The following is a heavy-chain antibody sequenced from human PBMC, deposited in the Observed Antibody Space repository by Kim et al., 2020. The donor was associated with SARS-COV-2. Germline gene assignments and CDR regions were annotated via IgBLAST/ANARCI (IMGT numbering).Heavy chain of an antibody. CDR2: IRHDASII. CDR1: GFPFSAHP. CDR3: ARDMLITGADDK. J-gene: IGHJ4*02. V-gene: IGHV3-48*02. Sequence: GGSLRLFCAASGFPFSAHPMTWVRQAPGKGLEWVSYIRHDASIIYYANSVKGRFTISRDNARNSLYLQMNSLREEDTAVYYCARDMLITGADDKWGQGT. D-gene: IGHD3-16*01.